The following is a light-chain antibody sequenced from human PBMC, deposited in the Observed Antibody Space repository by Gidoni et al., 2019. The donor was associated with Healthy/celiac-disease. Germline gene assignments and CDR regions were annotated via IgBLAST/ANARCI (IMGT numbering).Light chain of an antibody. V-gene: IGKV1-39*01. CDR1: QSISSY. CDR2: AAS. J-gene: IGKJ3*01. Sequence: DIQMTQSPSSLSASVGDRVTITCRASQSISSYLNWYQQKPGKAPKLLIYAASSLQSGVPSRFSGSGSGTDFTLTISSLQPEDFATCYCQQSYSTPPTFAPXTKVDIK. CDR3: QQSYSTPPT.